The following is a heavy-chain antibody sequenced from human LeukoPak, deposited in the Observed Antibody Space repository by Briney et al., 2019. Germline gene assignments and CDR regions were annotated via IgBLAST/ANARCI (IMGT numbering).Heavy chain of an antibody. Sequence: PSETLSLTCTVSGDSISTYYWSWIRQPPGKELEWIGYVDYSGSTNYNPSLKSRLTISIDTSKNQFPLRLSSVTAADSALYYCARVGSGSFDYWGQGALVTVSS. J-gene: IGHJ4*02. CDR3: ARVGSGSFDY. V-gene: IGHV4-59*01. D-gene: IGHD1-26*01. CDR2: VDYSGST. CDR1: GDSISTYY.